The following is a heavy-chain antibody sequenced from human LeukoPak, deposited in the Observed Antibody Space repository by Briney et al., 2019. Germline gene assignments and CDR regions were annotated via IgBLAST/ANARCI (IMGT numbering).Heavy chain of an antibody. V-gene: IGHV3-11*04. CDR1: GFTFSDYY. J-gene: IGHJ4*02. Sequence: GGSLRLSCAASGFTFSDYYMSWIRQAPGKGLEWVSYISSSGSTIYYADSVKGRFTISRDNAKNSLYLQMNSLRAEDTAVYYCARDSLPYYYDSSGYLGCWGQGTLVTVSS. CDR2: ISSSGSTI. D-gene: IGHD3-22*01. CDR3: ARDSLPYYYDSSGYLGC.